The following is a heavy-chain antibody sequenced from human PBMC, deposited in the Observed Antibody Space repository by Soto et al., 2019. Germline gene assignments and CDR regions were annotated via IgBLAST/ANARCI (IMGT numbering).Heavy chain of an antibody. J-gene: IGHJ5*02. Sequence: SVKVSCKASGGTFSSYAISWVRQAPGQGLEWMGGIIPIFGTANYAQKFQGRVTITADESTSTAYMELSSLRSEDTAVYYCARVIVGAPRGWFDPRGQGTLVTVSS. CDR3: ARVIVGAPRGWFDP. CDR2: IIPIFGTA. D-gene: IGHD1-26*01. CDR1: GGTFSSYA. V-gene: IGHV1-69*13.